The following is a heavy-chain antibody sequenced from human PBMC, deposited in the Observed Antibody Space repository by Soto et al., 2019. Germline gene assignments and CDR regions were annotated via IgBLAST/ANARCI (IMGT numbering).Heavy chain of an antibody. J-gene: IGHJ4*02. CDR3: AKEGWYYYDSSGYYDY. Sequence: EVQLLESGGGLVQPGVSLRLSCAASGFTFSSYTMSWVRQAPGKGLEWVSAISGRGGSTYYADSVKGRFTISSDISKHTLYLQMNSLRAEDTAVYYCAKEGWYYYDSSGYYDYWGQGTLVTVSS. V-gene: IGHV3-23*01. CDR2: ISGRGGST. CDR1: GFTFSSYT. D-gene: IGHD3-22*01.